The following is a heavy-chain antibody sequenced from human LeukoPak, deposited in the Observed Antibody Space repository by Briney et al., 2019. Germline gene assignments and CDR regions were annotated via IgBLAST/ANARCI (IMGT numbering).Heavy chain of an antibody. CDR3: ARHGYYDISSFDY. J-gene: IGHJ4*02. V-gene: IGHV4-59*08. D-gene: IGHD3-9*01. CDR2: IYYSGST. Sequence: SETLSLTCTVSGGSISSYYWSWIRQPPGKGLEWIGYIYYSGSTNYNPSFKSRVTISVDTSKNQFSLKLSSVTAADTAVYYCARHGYYDISSFDYWSQGTLVTVSS. CDR1: GGSISSYY.